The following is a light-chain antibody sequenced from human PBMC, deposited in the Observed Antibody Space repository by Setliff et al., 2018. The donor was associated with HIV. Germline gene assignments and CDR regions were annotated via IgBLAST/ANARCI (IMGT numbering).Light chain of an antibody. CDR3: SSYTSNSPYV. CDR2: EVN. J-gene: IGLJ1*01. Sequence: QSVLTQPASVSGSPGQSITISCTGTSSDVGGYNYVSWYQQHPGKAPKLMISEVNNRPSGVSNRFSGSKSGTTASLTISGLQAEDEADYYCSSYTSNSPYVFGTGTKVTV. CDR1: SSDVGGYNY. V-gene: IGLV2-14*01.